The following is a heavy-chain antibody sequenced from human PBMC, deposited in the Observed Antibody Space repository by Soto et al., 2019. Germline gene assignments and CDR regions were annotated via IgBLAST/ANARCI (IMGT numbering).Heavy chain of an antibody. J-gene: IGHJ6*03. D-gene: IGHD2-2*01. V-gene: IGHV1-18*01. CDR3: ARVARYHTFNHMDV. CDR2: ISAYNGNK. Sequence: QVQLVQSGAEVKKPGASVKVSCKASGYTFTSYGSSWVRQAPGQGLEWKGWISAYNGNKNYAQKLQGRVTMTKDTPNSPAYSELSSQRSDATDVYNSARVARYHTFNHMDVWGKVTTGT. CDR1: GYTFTSYG.